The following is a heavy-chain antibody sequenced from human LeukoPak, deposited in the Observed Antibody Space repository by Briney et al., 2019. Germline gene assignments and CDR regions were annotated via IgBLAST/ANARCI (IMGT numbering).Heavy chain of an antibody. Sequence: SVKVSCKASGGTFSSYAISWVRQAPGQGLEWMGGIIPIFGTANYAQKFQGRVTITADESTSTAYMELSSLRSEDTAVYYCARDSGYYYDSGGFDYGGQGTLVTVSS. V-gene: IGHV1-69*01. CDR2: IIPIFGTA. CDR1: GGTFSSYA. CDR3: ARDSGYYYDSGGFDY. J-gene: IGHJ4*02. D-gene: IGHD3-22*01.